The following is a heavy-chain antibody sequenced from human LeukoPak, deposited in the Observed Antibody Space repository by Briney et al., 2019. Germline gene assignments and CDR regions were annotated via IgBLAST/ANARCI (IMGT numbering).Heavy chain of an antibody. CDR3: ARSSNGVYIQ. V-gene: IGHV3-74*01. D-gene: IGHD2-8*01. CDR1: GFTFRNYY. J-gene: IGHJ4*02. CDR2: ISGDGSSI. Sequence: PGGSLRLSCVASGFTFRNYYMHWVRQVPGKGLVWVSRISGDGSSIFYADSVKGRFTISRDNAKNSLYVQMNSLGADDSAVYYCARSSNGVYIQWGQGTLVTVSS.